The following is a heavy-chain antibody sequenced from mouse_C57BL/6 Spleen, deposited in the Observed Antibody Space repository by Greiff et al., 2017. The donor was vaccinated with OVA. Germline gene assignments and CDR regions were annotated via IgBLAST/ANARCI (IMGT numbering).Heavy chain of an antibody. D-gene: IGHD2-1*01. V-gene: IGHV14-4*01. Sequence: VQLQQSGAELVRPGASVKLSCTASGFNIKDDYMHWVKQRPEQGLEWIGWIDPENGDTEYASKFQGKATITADTSSNTAYLQLSSLTSEDTAVYYCTGGQGNYAAYWGQGTLVTVSA. CDR2: IDPENGDT. CDR3: TGGQGNYAAY. CDR1: GFNIKDDY. J-gene: IGHJ3*01.